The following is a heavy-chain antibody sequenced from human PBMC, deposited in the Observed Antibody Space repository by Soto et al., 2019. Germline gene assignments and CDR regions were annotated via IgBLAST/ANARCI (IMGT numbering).Heavy chain of an antibody. CDR3: ARKSTQGVYWYYCDSSGYPDFDY. J-gene: IGHJ4*02. D-gene: IGHD3-22*01. CDR2: ISAYNGNT. Sequence: GASVKVSCKASGYTFTSYGISWVRQAPGQGLERMGWISAYNGNTNYAQKLQGRVTMTTDTSTSTAYMELRSLRSDDTAVYYCARKSTQGVYWYYCDSSGYPDFDYWGQGTLVTVSS. V-gene: IGHV1-18*01. CDR1: GYTFTSYG.